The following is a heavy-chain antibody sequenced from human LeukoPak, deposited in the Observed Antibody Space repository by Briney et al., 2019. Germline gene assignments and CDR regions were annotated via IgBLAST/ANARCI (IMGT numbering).Heavy chain of an antibody. J-gene: IGHJ4*02. CDR3: ARREPVAGGKYGY. CDR1: GGSISSYY. Sequence: SETLSLTCTVSGGSISSYYWSWIRQPPGKGLEWIGYIYYSGSTNYNPSLKSRVTISVDTSKNQFSLKLSSVTAADTAVYYCARREPVAGGKYGYWGQGTLVTVSS. CDR2: IYYSGST. D-gene: IGHD6-19*01. V-gene: IGHV4-59*08.